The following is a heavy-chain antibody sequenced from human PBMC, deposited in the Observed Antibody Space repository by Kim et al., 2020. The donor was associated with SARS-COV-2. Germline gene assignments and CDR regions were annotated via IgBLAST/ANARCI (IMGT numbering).Heavy chain of an antibody. J-gene: IGHJ4*02. CDR1: GFTLSSSS. Sequence: GGSLRLSCAASGFTLSSSSMNWVRQTPEKGLEWVSYISSSGSTIYYADSVKGRFTISRDKAKNSLYLQMNSLRDEDTAVYYCARNSCGSGTYYPGYFDFWGQGTLVTVSS. CDR3: ARNSCGSGTYYPGYFDF. V-gene: IGHV3-48*02. D-gene: IGHD3-10*01. CDR2: ISSSGSTI.